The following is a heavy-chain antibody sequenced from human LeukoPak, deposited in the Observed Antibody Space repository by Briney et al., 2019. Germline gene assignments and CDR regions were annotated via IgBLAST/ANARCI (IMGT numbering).Heavy chain of an antibody. J-gene: IGHJ4*02. Sequence: GGPLRLSCAASGFTFTTCAMNWVRQAPGKGLEWVSTIGETGGVTYYADSVKGRFTISRDNSKNTLYLQMNSLRAEDTAVYYCAKDPQPAPMGAYFDFWGQGTLVTVSS. CDR1: GFTFTTCA. D-gene: IGHD2-2*01. V-gene: IGHV3-23*01. CDR3: AKDPQPAPMGAYFDF. CDR2: IGETGGVT.